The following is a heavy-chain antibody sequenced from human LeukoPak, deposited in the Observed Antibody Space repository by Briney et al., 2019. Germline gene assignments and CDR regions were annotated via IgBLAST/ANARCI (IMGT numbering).Heavy chain of an antibody. CDR3: ARVRVSGSYLYYFDY. J-gene: IGHJ4*02. CDR2: ILTSGST. Sequence: SETLSLTCTVSGGSISSYHWSWVRQPPGKGLEWIGYILTSGSTNYNPSLKSRLTISVDTSTNQFTLKLSSVTAADTAVYYCARVRVSGSYLYYFDYWGQGTLVNVSS. CDR1: GGSISSYH. V-gene: IGHV4-4*09. D-gene: IGHD1-26*01.